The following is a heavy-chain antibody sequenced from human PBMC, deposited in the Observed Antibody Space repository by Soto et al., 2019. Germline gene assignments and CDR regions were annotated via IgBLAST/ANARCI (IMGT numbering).Heavy chain of an antibody. J-gene: IGHJ4*02. CDR1: GYTFTGYY. V-gene: IGHV1-2*04. D-gene: IGHD3-22*01. CDR2: INPNSGGT. Sequence: QVPLVQSGAEVKKPGASVKVSCKASGYTFTGYYMHWVRQAPGQGLEWMGWINPNSGGTNYAQKFQGWVTMTRDTSISTAYMELSRLRSDDTAVYYCARADQYYYDSSGYYVYWGQGTLVTVSS. CDR3: ARADQYYYDSSGYYVY.